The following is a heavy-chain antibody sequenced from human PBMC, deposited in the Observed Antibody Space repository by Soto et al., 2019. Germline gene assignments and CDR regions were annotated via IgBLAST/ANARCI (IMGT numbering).Heavy chain of an antibody. CDR1: GYTFSGYY. CDR2: INPNLGGT. D-gene: IGHD2-15*01. CDR3: ARDNCSGGSCYSDARMDD. Sequence: ASVKVSGKAAGYTFSGYYIHWVRQAPGKGLEWLGWINPNLGGTSYAQNFQGWVTMTRDTSISTAYTELSRLISDDTAVDYCARDNCSGGSCYSDARMDDWGQGTTVTVSS. J-gene: IGHJ6*02. V-gene: IGHV1-2*04.